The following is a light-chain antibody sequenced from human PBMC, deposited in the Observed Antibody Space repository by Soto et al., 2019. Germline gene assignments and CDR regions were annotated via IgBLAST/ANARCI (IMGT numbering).Light chain of an antibody. J-gene: IGLJ1*01. CDR1: NSDVGIYDF. CDR3: NSYTNDDVRYG. CDR2: EVS. Sequence: QSALTQPASVSGTPGQSITISCTGSNSDVGIYDFVSWYQHHPGRAPKLIVSEVSQRPSGVSNRFSGSKSGNTASLTISGLQSEDEADYYCNSYTNDDVRYGFGTGTKLTVL. V-gene: IGLV2-14*01.